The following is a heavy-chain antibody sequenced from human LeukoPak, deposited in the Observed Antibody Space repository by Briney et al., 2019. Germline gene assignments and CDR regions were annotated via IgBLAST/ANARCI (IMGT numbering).Heavy chain of an antibody. D-gene: IGHD3-10*01. V-gene: IGHV3-74*01. CDR1: GFTFSSYW. CDR2: INTDGSST. J-gene: IGHJ6*03. Sequence: GGSLRLSCAASGFTFSSYWMHWVCQAPGKGLVWVSRINTDGSSTSYADSVKGRFTISRDNAKNTLYLQMNSLRAEDTAVYYCKREYVPHLRDYYYMDVWGKGTTVTVSS. CDR3: KREYVPHLRDYYYMDV.